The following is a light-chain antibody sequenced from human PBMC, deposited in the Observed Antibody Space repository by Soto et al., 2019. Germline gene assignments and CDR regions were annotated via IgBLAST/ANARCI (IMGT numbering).Light chain of an antibody. CDR2: DVT. CDR3: SSYTSTSTSGV. J-gene: IGLJ2*01. V-gene: IGLV2-14*01. Sequence: QSVLTQPASVSGSPGQSITISCTGTSSDVGRYNYVSWYQQYPGKAPKLIIYDVTNRPSGLSNRFSGSKSGNTASLTISGLQAEDEADYYCSSYTSTSTSGVFGGGTKLTVL. CDR1: SSDVGRYNY.